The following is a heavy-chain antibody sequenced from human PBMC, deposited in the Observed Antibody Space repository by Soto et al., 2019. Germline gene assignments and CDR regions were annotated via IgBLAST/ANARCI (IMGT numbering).Heavy chain of an antibody. J-gene: IGHJ4*02. CDR2: IYYSGST. CDR3: ARQRTSVVTQAYFDV. V-gene: IGHV4-59*04. D-gene: IGHD2-21*02. Sequence: PSETLSLTCTVSNGSLSSNYWSWIRQSPGKGLEWIGNIYYSGSTYNNPSLRSRVSMSIDTSKDQFSLKLKSVTAADTALYFCARQRTSVVTQAYFDVWGPGSLVTVSS. CDR1: NGSLSSNY.